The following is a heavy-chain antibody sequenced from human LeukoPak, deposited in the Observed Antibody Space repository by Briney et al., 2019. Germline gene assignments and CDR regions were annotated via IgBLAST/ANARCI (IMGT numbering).Heavy chain of an antibody. CDR3: ANFDGSSQAFHL. CDR1: GGTFSSYV. Sequence: SVKVSCKASGGTFSSYVISWVRQAPGQGLEWIGGIIPIFGTANYAQKFQGRVTITADESTSTAYMELSSLRPDDTAVYYCANFDGSSQAFHLWGQGTMVTVSS. CDR2: IIPIFGTA. V-gene: IGHV1-69*13. J-gene: IGHJ3*01. D-gene: IGHD3-9*01.